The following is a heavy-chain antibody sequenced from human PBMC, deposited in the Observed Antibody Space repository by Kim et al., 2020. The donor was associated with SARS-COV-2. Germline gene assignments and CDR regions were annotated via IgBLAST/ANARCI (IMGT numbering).Heavy chain of an antibody. CDR2: IYASGFG. CDR3: ARVHSYGADYNDFDY. CDR1: GYFISSGYY. J-gene: IGHJ4*02. Sequence: SETLSLTCTVSGYFISSGYYWGWIRQFPGKGLEWIESIYASGFGYYNPSLKSRVTVSVDTSKNQFSPGVTSVTAADTAVYYCARVHSYGADYNDFDYWGRGILVTVPS. V-gene: IGHV4-38-2*02. D-gene: IGHD5-18*01.